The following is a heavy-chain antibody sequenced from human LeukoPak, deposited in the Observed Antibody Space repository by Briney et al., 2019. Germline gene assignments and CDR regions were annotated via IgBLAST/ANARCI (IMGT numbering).Heavy chain of an antibody. D-gene: IGHD4-17*01. CDR3: ARGGGGTVTREFDY. CDR1: GYTFTGYY. J-gene: IGHJ4*02. CDR2: ISPNSGGT. V-gene: IGHV1-2*02. Sequence: GASVKVSCKASGYTFTGYYMHWVRQAPGQGLEWMGWISPNSGGTNYAQKFQGRVTMTRDTSISTAYMELSRLRSDDTAVYYCARGGGGTVTREFDYWGQGTLVTVSS.